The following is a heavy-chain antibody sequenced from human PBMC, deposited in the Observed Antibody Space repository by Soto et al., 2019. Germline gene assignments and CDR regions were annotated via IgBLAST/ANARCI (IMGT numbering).Heavy chain of an antibody. CDR2: INHSGST. CDR3: ARARITMGRVVISLLYYYYGMDV. Sequence: SETLSLTCAVYGGSFSGYYWSWIRQPPGKGLEWIGEINHSGSTNYNPSLKSRVTISVDTSKNQFSLKLSSVTAADTAVYYCARARITMGRVVISLLYYYYGMDVSGQGTTVIVTS. CDR1: GGSFSGYY. V-gene: IGHV4-34*01. J-gene: IGHJ6*02. D-gene: IGHD3-10*01.